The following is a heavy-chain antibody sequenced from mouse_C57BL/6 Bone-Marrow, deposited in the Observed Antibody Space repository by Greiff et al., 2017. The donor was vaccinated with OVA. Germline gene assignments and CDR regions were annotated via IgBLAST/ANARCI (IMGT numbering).Heavy chain of an antibody. J-gene: IGHJ1*03. CDR2: IHPNSGST. V-gene: IGHV1-64*01. CDR3: ARWGGNYTYWYFDG. D-gene: IGHD2-1*01. CDR1: GYTFTSYW. Sequence: QVQLQQPGAELVKPGASVKLSCKASGYTFTSYWMHWVKQRPGQGLEWIGMIHPNSGSTNYNEKFKSKATLTVDKSSSTAYMQLSSLTSEDSAVYYCARWGGNYTYWYFDGWGTGTTVTVSA.